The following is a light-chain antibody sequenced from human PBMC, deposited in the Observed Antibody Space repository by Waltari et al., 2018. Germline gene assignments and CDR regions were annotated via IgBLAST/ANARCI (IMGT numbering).Light chain of an antibody. Sequence: DVQLTQAPSNQSASVVDSVSITCRASERIDRWVAWYQQKPGKAPKLVLYKPSNLENGVPSRFSGSGSEKEFKLTISSTQPDDFATYYCQQYNSYSTFGHGTKLEI. CDR1: ERIDRW. V-gene: IGKV1-5*03. CDR2: KPS. CDR3: QQYNSYST. J-gene: IGKJ2*01.